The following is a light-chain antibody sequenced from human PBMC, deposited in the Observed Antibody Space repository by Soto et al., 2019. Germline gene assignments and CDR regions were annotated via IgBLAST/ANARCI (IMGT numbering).Light chain of an antibody. V-gene: IGKV3-20*01. CDR2: DAS. CDR3: RQKKF. J-gene: IGKJ4*01. CDR1: LSVSSSY. Sequence: EIVLTQSPGTLSLSPGESATLSCTASLSVSSSYLAWYQQKPGQAPRLLIYDASSRATGIQDRFSGSGSGKFFSPPTGSRELKFFAVYYARQKKFFGGGT.